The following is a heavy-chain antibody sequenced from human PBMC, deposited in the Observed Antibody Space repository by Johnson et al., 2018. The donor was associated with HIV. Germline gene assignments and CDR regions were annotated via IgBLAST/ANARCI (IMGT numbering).Heavy chain of an antibody. J-gene: IGHJ3*02. CDR3: ARDQATAEDDAFDI. CDR2: ISYDGSNK. Sequence: QVQLVESGGGVVQPGRSLRLSCAASGFTFSSYAMHWVRQAPGKGLEWVAVISYDGSNKYYADSVQGRFTISRDNSKNTLYLQMNSLRAEDTAVYYCARDQATAEDDAFDIWGQGTMVTVSS. CDR1: GFTFSSYA. D-gene: IGHD5-18*01. V-gene: IGHV3-30*04.